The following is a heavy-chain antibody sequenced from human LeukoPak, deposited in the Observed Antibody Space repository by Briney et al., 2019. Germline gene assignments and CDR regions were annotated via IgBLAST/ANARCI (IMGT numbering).Heavy chain of an antibody. CDR3: ARAEWSLGPGGYYFDY. J-gene: IGHJ4*02. CDR1: GDFISSGGYY. V-gene: IGHV4-31*03. D-gene: IGHD3-3*01. Sequence: SETLSLTCTVSGDFISSGGYYWSWIRQHPGKGLEWIGYIYYVGNTYYNPSLKSRITMSLDTSKNQFSLKLSSVTAADTAVYYCARAEWSLGPGGYYFDYWGQGTLVTVSS. CDR2: IYYVGNT.